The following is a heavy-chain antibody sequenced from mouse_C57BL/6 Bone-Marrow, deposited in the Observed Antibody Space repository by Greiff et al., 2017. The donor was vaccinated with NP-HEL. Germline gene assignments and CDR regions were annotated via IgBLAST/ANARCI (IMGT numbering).Heavy chain of an antibody. Sequence: QVQLKQPGAELVKPGASVKLSCKASGYTFTSYWMQWVKQRPGQGLEWIGEIDPSDSYTNYNQKFKGKATLTVDTSSSTAYMQLSSLTSEDSAVYYCARGTPLGYFDVWGTGTTVTVSS. V-gene: IGHV1-50*01. CDR2: IDPSDSYT. J-gene: IGHJ1*03. D-gene: IGHD2-10*02. CDR1: GYTFTSYW. CDR3: ARGTPLGYFDV.